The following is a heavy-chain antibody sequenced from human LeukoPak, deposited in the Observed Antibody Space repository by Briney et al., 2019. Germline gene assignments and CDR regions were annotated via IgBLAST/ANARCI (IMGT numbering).Heavy chain of an antibody. CDR2: ISSSSSCI. D-gene: IGHD2-2*01. J-gene: IGHJ5*02. Sequence: GGSLRLSCAASGFTFSSYTMSWVRQAPGKGLEWVSSISSSSSCIYYADSVKGRFTISRDNSKNTLYLQMNSLRAEDTAVYYCARDRRSRVVPAPFDPWGQGTLVTVSS. V-gene: IGHV3-21*04. CDR1: GFTFSSYT. CDR3: ARDRRSRVVPAPFDP.